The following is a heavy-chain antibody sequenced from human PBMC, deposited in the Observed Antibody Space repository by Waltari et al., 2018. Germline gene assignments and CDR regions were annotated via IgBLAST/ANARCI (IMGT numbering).Heavy chain of an antibody. Sequence: QVQLVQSGAEVKKPGSSVKVSCTASGGTFSSYAITWVPPAPGPGLEWMGRIIPIVGTANYAQKFQGRVTITADKSTSTAYMELSSLRSEDTAVYYCARDGGVGVATRYYYYGMDVWGQGTTVTVSS. CDR2: IIPIVGTA. J-gene: IGHJ6*02. CDR3: ARDGGVGVATRYYYYGMDV. CDR1: GGTFSSYA. V-gene: IGHV1-69*08. D-gene: IGHD5-12*01.